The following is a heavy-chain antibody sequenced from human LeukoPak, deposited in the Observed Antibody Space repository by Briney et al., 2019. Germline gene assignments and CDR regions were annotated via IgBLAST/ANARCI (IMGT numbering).Heavy chain of an antibody. CDR3: AVEGDRSDAFDI. Sequence: VASVKVSCKASGYTFTGYYMHWVRQAPGQGLEWMGWINPNSGGTNYAQKFQGRVTMTRDTSTSTAYMELSRLRSDDTAVYYCAVEGDRSDAFDIWGQGTMVTVSS. J-gene: IGHJ3*02. D-gene: IGHD3-16*01. CDR1: GYTFTGYY. CDR2: INPNSGGT. V-gene: IGHV1-2*02.